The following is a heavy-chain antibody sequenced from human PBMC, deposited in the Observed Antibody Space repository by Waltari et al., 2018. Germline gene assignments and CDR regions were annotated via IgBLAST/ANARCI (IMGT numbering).Heavy chain of an antibody. CDR3: ARAPERHYYGSGSYYKGVYYFDY. Sequence: QVQLVQSGAEVKKPGASVKVSCKASGYTFTSYGISWVRQAPVHGLEWMGWISAYNGNTNYARKLHGRVTMTIDTSTSTAYMELRSLRDDDTAVYYCARAPERHYYGSGSYYKGVYYFDYWGQGTLVIVSS. CDR1: GYTFTSYG. D-gene: IGHD3-10*01. V-gene: IGHV1-18*01. J-gene: IGHJ4*02. CDR2: ISAYNGNT.